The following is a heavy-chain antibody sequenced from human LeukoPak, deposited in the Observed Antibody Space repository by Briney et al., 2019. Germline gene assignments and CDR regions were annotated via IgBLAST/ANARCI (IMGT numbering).Heavy chain of an antibody. CDR1: GGSVSSSSYY. CDR3: ARQGYFYYGMDV. J-gene: IGHJ6*02. V-gene: IGHV4-39*01. CDR2: IYYSGST. Sequence: SGTLSLTCTVSGGSVSSSSYYWGWIRQPPGKGLEWIGNIYYSGSTYYNPSLKSRVTISVDTSKNQFSLKLSSVTAADTAVYYCARQGYFYYGMDVWGQGTTVTVSS.